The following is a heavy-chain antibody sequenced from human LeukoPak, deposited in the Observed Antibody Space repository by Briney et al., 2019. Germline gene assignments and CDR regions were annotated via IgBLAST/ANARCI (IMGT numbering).Heavy chain of an antibody. D-gene: IGHD5-12*01. J-gene: IGHJ6*04. Sequence: GGSLRLSCVASGFTFRRFAMHWVRQAPGKGLEWVAVISHDGSKEYYADSVKGRFTISRDNSEDTLYLQMNSLRGEDSAKYYCARPLLWLPFLYYGMDVWGKGTTISVFS. CDR2: ISHDGSKE. V-gene: IGHV3-30*04. CDR1: GFTFRRFA. CDR3: ARPLLWLPFLYYGMDV.